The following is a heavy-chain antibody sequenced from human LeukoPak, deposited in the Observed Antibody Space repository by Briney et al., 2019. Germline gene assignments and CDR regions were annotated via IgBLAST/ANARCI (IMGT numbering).Heavy chain of an antibody. D-gene: IGHD6-19*01. CDR3: AKVVAVAGTYYFDY. CDR1: GFTFSSYA. J-gene: IGHJ4*02. Sequence: GGSLRLSCAASGFTFSSYAMSWVRQAPGKGLGWVSAISGSGGSTYYAGSVKGRFTISRDNSKNTLYLQMNSLRAEDTAVYYCAKVVAVAGTYYFDYWGQGTLVTVSP. V-gene: IGHV3-23*01. CDR2: ISGSGGST.